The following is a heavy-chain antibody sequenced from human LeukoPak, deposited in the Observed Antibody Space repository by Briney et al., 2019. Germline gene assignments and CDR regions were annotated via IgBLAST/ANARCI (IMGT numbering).Heavy chain of an antibody. D-gene: IGHD4-17*01. V-gene: IGHV6-1*01. Sequence: SQTLSLTCAISGDSVSSRQSPSRGLAWLGRTYYRSKWYHDYAVSVKSRITISPDTSKNQFSLQVNSVTPEDTAVYYCARLSMTTVTTRSLWFDTWGQGTLVTVSS. J-gene: IGHJ5*02. CDR2: TYYRSKWYH. CDR1: GDSVSS. CDR3: ARLSMTTVTTRSLWFDT.